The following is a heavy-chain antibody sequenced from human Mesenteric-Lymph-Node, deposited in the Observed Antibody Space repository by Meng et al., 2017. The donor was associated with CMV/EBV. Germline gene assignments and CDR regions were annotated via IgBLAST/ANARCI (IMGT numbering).Heavy chain of an antibody. D-gene: IGHD4-11*01. CDR1: GFIFPAYY. J-gene: IGHJ2*01. CDR2: INPDSGDT. Sequence: KASGFIFPAYYMHWVRRAPGQGFEWMGWINPDSGDTSYAQNFRGRVTLTTDTSTDTAYMELRSLTSDDTAVYYCARVGVTSSWYFDLWGRGTLVTVS. V-gene: IGHV1-2*02. CDR3: ARVGVTSSWYFDL.